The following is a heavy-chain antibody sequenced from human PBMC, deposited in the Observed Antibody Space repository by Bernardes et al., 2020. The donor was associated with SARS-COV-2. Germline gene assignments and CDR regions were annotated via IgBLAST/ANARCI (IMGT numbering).Heavy chain of an antibody. D-gene: IGHD6-19*01. V-gene: IGHV4-39*01. CDR1: GGSISSTSFY. CDR2: IYNSGNT. Sequence: SETLSLTCTVSGGSISSTSFYWGWIRQPPGKGLEWISNIYNSGNTYYNPSRKSPVTISVDTSENQFSLTLTSVTATDTALYYCARGRVAVSGTGPFDTWGQGTMVTVSS. J-gene: IGHJ3*02. CDR3: ARGRVAVSGTGPFDT.